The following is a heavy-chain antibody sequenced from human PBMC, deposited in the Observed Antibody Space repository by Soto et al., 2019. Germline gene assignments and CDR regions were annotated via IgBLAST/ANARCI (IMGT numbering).Heavy chain of an antibody. CDR2: ISAYNGNT. Sequence: ASVKVSCKASGYTFTSYGISWVRQAPGQGLEWMGWISAYNGNTNYAQKLQGRVTMTTDTSTSTAYMELRSLRSDDTAVYYCVRGGSVDLGELSPDDYWGQGTLVTVSS. CDR1: GYTFTSYG. CDR3: VRGGSVDLGELSPDDY. V-gene: IGHV1-18*01. D-gene: IGHD3-16*02. J-gene: IGHJ4*02.